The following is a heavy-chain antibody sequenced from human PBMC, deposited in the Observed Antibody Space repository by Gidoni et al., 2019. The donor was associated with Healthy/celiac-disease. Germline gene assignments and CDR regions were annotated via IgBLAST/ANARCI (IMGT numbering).Heavy chain of an antibody. CDR1: GGSISSSS. CDR2: IYYSGST. V-gene: IGHV4-59*01. CDR3: AREYYYDSSGYYSAFDI. D-gene: IGHD3-22*01. J-gene: IGHJ3*02. Sequence: QVQLQESGPGLVKPSETLSLTCTVSGGSISSSSWSWIRQPPGKGLEWIGHIYYSGSTNYNPSLKSRVTISVDTSKNQFSLKLSSVTAADTAVYYCAREYYYDSSGYYSAFDIWGQGTMVTVSS.